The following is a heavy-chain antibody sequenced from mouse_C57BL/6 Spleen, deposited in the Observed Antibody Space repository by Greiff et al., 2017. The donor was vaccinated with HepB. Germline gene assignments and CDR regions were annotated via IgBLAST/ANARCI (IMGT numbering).Heavy chain of an antibody. V-gene: IGHV3-6*01. J-gene: IGHJ2*01. CDR3: ARADYGRPYY. CDR1: GYSITSGYY. CDR2: ISYDGSN. Sequence: EVQLVESGPGLVKPSQSLSLTCSVTGYSITSGYYWNWIRQFPGNKLEWMGYISYDGSNNYNPSLKNRISITRDTSKNQFFLKLNSVTTEDTATYYCARADYGRPYYWGQGTTLTVSS. D-gene: IGHD1-1*01.